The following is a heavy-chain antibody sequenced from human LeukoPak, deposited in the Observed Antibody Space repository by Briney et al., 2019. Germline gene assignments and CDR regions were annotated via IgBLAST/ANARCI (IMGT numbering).Heavy chain of an antibody. Sequence: GESLRISCKVSGYSFPSYWITWVRQIPGKGLEWMGRSAPSDSHTDYSPSFEGHVTMSVDKSINTAYLQWSSLKASDTAMYYCVRQPPGVYDTTQNWFDPWGQGTLVTVSS. CDR3: VRQPPGVYDTTQNWFDP. CDR1: GYSFPSYW. J-gene: IGHJ5*02. D-gene: IGHD3-22*01. CDR2: SAPSDSHT. V-gene: IGHV5-10-1*01.